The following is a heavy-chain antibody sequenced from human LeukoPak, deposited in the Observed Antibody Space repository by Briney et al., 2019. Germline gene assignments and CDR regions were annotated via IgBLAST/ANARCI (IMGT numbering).Heavy chain of an antibody. V-gene: IGHV3-21*01. CDR1: GFTFSSYS. CDR2: ISSSSSYI. D-gene: IGHD2-2*01. Sequence: GGSLRLSCAVSGFTFSSYSMNWVRQAPGKGMKWVSSISSSSSYIYYADSVKGRFTISRDNAKNSLYLQMNSLRAEDTAVYYCARDRRILYCSSTSCYRYWGQGTLVTVSS. J-gene: IGHJ4*02. CDR3: ARDRRILYCSSTSCYRY.